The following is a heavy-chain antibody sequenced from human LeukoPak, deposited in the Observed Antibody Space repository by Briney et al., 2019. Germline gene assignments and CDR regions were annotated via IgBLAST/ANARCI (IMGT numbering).Heavy chain of an antibody. Sequence: ASVKVSFKASGGTLSSYAISWVRQAPGQGLEWMGGIITILGIAKYAQKFQGRVTTTADKSTSTGYTELSSLRSEDTAWYYRARDELERRGKFDYWGQGTLVTVSS. CDR1: GGTLSSYA. D-gene: IGHD1-1*01. CDR2: IITILGIA. CDR3: ARDELERRGKFDY. V-gene: IGHV1-69*04. J-gene: IGHJ4*02.